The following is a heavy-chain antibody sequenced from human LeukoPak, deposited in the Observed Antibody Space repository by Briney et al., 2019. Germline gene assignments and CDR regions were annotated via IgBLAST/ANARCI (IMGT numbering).Heavy chain of an antibody. V-gene: IGHV3-9*01. D-gene: IGHD3-10*01. CDR2: ISWNSGSI. Sequence: GGSLRLSCAASGFTFDDYAMPWVRQAPGKGLEWVSGISWNSGSIGYADSVKGRFTISRDNAKNSLYLQMNSLRAEDTALYYCAKDWGAPDYYGSGSYFLTLDYWGQGTLVTVSS. CDR1: GFTFDDYA. CDR3: AKDWGAPDYYGSGSYFLTLDY. J-gene: IGHJ4*02.